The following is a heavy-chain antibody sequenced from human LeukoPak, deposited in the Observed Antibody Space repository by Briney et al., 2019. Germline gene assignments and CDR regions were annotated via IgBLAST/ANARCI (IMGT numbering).Heavy chain of an antibody. CDR3: GKTTVGYSSGQKPAWPVDF. D-gene: IGHD5-18*01. J-gene: IGHJ4*02. CDR1: GITFSNYG. Sequence: GGSLRLSCAASGITFSNYGMNWVRQAPGKGLEWVSTISGSGGTRDADSVKGRFTISRDNPRNTVYLQINSLRDDDTAVYYCGKTTVGYSSGQKPAWPVDFWGQGTLVTVSS. CDR2: ISGSGGT. V-gene: IGHV3-23*01.